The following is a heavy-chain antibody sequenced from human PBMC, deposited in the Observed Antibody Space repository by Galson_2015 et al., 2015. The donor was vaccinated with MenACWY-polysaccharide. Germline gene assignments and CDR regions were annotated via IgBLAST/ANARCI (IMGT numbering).Heavy chain of an antibody. CDR3: SRFSKTVTTRPLYGLDV. J-gene: IGHJ6*02. D-gene: IGHD6-6*01. CDR1: GFTLTDYY. CDR2: VSHSGETV. V-gene: IGHV3-11*01. Sequence: SLRLSCAASGFTLTDYYMSWIRQAPGKGLELVSYVSHSGETVYFADSVRGRFTISRDNAGSSVYLQLNSLRAEDTAVYFCSRFSKTVTTRPLYGLDVWGQGTTVIVSS.